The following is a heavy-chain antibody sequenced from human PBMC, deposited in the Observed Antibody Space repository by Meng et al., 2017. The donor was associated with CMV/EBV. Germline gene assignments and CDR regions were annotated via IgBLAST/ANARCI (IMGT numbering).Heavy chain of an antibody. CDR3: ARPGLPGEVDAFDI. CDR1: GYSFTSYW. V-gene: IGHV5-51*01. D-gene: IGHD3-10*01. CDR2: IYPGDSDT. Sequence: KVSCKGSGYSFTSYWIGWVRQMPGQGLEWRGFIYPGDSDTRYSPSFQGQVTISADKSISTAYLQWSSLKASDTAMYYCARPGLPGEVDAFDIWGHGTMVTVSS. J-gene: IGHJ3*02.